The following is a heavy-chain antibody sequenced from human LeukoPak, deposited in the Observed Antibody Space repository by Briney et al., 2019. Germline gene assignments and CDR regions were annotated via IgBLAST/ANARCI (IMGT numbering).Heavy chain of an antibody. CDR1: GFTFSSYT. V-gene: IGHV3-21*01. J-gene: IGHJ4*02. Sequence: GGSLRLSCAASGFTFSSYTMNWVRQAPGKGLEWVSSISGSSRHKYYADSVKGRFTISRDNAKNSLYLQMNSLRAEDTAVYYCARTANFAAGYYVDYWGQGTLITVSS. D-gene: IGHD6-13*01. CDR3: ARTANFAAGYYVDY. CDR2: ISGSSRHK.